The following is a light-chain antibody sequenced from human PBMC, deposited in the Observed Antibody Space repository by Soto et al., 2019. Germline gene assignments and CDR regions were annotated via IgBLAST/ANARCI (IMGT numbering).Light chain of an antibody. CDR3: QQYGSSPWT. CDR1: QSVSSSY. J-gene: IGKJ1*01. Sequence: EIVLTQSPGTLSLSPGERSTLSCRASQSVSSSYLSWYQQKPGQAPRLLICGASSRATGIPDRFSGSGSGTDFTLTISRLEPEDFAVYYCQQYGSSPWTFGRGTKVDIK. CDR2: GAS. V-gene: IGKV3-20*01.